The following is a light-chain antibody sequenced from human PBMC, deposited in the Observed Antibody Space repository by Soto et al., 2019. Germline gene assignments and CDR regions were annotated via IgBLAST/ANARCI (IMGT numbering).Light chain of an antibody. V-gene: IGKV3-11*01. CDR2: GAS. Sequence: EIVLTQSPATLSVSPGERATLSCRASQSVSRDLAWYQQKPGQAPRLLIYGASTRAPSIPARFSGSGSGTDFTLTISSLEPEDFAVYYCQQRSNWPPTFGQGTRLEI. J-gene: IGKJ5*01. CDR1: QSVSRD. CDR3: QQRSNWPPT.